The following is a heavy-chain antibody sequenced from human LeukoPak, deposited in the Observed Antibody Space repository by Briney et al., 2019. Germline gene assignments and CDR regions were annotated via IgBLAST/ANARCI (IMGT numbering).Heavy chain of an antibody. CDR2: ISASGGST. V-gene: IGHV3-23*01. Sequence: PGGSLRLSCAASGFTFSSYAMSWVRQAPGKGLEWVSSISASGGSTYYADSVKGRFTISRDNSKNTLYLQMNSVRAEDTAVYYCAKPCRSGLSLFDAFDIWGQGTMVTVSS. CDR3: AKPCRSGLSLFDAFDI. CDR1: GFTFSSYA. D-gene: IGHD6-19*01. J-gene: IGHJ3*02.